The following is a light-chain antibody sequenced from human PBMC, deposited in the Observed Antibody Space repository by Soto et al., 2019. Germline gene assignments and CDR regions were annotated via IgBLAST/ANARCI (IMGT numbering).Light chain of an antibody. CDR2: GAS. CDR3: LQYDTSPLT. V-gene: IGKV3-20*01. CDR1: QSISSRK. J-gene: IGKJ4*01. Sequence: EIVLAQSPGTLSLPPGERGTLSCRASQSISSRKIAWFQQKPGQAPRLLMYGASSRGTGIPDRFSGGGSGTDFTLTISSLDPEDFAVYYSLQYDTSPLTFGGGTKVEIK.